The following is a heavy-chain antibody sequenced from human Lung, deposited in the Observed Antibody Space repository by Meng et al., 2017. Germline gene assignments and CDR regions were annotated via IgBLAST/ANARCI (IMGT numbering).Heavy chain of an antibody. CDR1: GGSFSDYY. CDR2: INHSGST. Sequence: QVALNQLRAGLLKRSDPLSLTCVVSGGSFSDYYWSWIRQPPGKGLEWIGEINHSGSTNYNPSLESRATISVDTSQNNLSLKLSSVTAADSAVYYCARGPTTMAHDFDYWGQGTLVTVSS. CDR3: ARGPTTMAHDFDY. V-gene: IGHV4-34*01. D-gene: IGHD4-11*01. J-gene: IGHJ4*02.